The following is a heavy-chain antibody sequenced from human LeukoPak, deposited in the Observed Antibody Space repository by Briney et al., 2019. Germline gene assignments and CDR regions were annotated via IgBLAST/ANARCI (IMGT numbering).Heavy chain of an antibody. Sequence: GGSLRLSCAATGFTFKDYGMHWVRQPPGKGLEWVSSINWNGGGTDYADSVKGRFTISRDNAKNSLYLQLSSLRPEDTALYYCAKHMRATNTYSFFGLDVWGQGTTVTVS. CDR1: GFTFKDYG. J-gene: IGHJ6*02. CDR3: AKHMRATNTYSFFGLDV. CDR2: INWNGGGT. D-gene: IGHD1-26*01. V-gene: IGHV3-9*01.